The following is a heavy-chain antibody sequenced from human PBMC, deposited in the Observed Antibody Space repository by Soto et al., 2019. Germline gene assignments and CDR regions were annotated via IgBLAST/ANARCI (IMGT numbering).Heavy chain of an antibody. V-gene: IGHV1-69*13. CDR2: IVPIRRSA. Sequence: SVKVSCKASGGTFSSYRVNWVRQAPGEGLEWVGGIVPIRRSADYAQKFRGRVTISADDSARTTYLELSSLKSQDTAVYYCVRDSGAKLSSSWGQGTLVTVSS. CDR1: GGTFSSYR. CDR3: VRDSGAKLSSS. D-gene: IGHD6-13*01. J-gene: IGHJ4*02.